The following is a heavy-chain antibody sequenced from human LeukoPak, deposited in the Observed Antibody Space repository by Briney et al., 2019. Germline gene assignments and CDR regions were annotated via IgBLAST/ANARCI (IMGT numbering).Heavy chain of an antibody. D-gene: IGHD3-10*01. V-gene: IGHV4-39*07. J-gene: IGHJ4*02. CDR2: IYYSGST. CDR3: ARDIYYGSGSYN. Sequence: SETLSLTCTVSGGSISSSSYYWGWIRQPPGKGLEWIGSIYYSGSTYYNPSLKSRVTISVDTSKNQFSLKLSSVTAADTAVYYCARDIYYGSGSYNWGQGTLVTVSS. CDR1: GGSISSSSYY.